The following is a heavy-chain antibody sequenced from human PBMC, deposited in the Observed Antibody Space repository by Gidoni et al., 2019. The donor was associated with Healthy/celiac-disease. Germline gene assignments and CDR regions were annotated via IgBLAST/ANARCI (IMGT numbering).Heavy chain of an antibody. Sequence: QLQLQESGPGLVKPSETLSLTRPVPGGSISSSSDYWGWIRHPPGRGLEWIGSIYYSGRTYYNPSLKSRVTISVDMSKNQFSLKLSSVTAADTAVYYCARHGALRRIAAAGTGPLRPVDYWGQGTLVTVSS. J-gene: IGHJ4*02. CDR3: ARHGALRRIAAAGTGPLRPVDY. V-gene: IGHV4-39*01. CDR1: GGSISSSSDY. D-gene: IGHD6-13*01. CDR2: IYYSGRT.